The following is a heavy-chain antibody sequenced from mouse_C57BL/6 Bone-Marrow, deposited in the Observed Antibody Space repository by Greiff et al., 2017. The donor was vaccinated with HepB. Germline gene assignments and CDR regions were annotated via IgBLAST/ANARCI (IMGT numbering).Heavy chain of an antibody. CDR3: ARHEGNYYGSSR. V-gene: IGHV5-6*01. CDR1: GFTFSSYG. Sequence: EVKLVESGGDLVKPGGSLKLSCAASGFTFSSYGMSWVRQTPDKRLEWVATISSGGSYTYYPDSVKGRFTISRDNAKNTLYLQMSSLKSEDTAMYYCARHEGNYYGSSRWGQGTTLTVSS. CDR2: ISSGGSYT. D-gene: IGHD1-1*01. J-gene: IGHJ2*01.